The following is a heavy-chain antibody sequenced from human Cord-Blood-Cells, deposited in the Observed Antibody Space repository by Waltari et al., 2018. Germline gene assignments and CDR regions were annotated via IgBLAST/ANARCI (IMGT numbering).Heavy chain of an antibody. CDR1: GGTFSSYA. D-gene: IGHD7-27*01. Sequence: QVQLVQSGAEVKKPGSSVKVSCKASGGTFSSYAISWVRQAPGQGLEWMGGIIPILGTANYAQKFQGRVTITADESTSTAYMELSSLRSEDTAVYYCARDPLTGDSWYFDLWGRGTLVTVSS. J-gene: IGHJ2*01. CDR3: ARDPLTGDSWYFDL. CDR2: IIPILGTA. V-gene: IGHV1-69*01.